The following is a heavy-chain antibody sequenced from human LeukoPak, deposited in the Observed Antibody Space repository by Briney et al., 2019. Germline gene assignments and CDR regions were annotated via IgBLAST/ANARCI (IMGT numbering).Heavy chain of an antibody. V-gene: IGHV3-74*01. D-gene: IGHD3-10*01. J-gene: IGHJ4*02. CDR3: ARAGKTNELDY. Sequence: PGGSLRLSCAASRFSFSTYGMHWVRQVPGRGPVWVSRINSDGSRTIYADSVKGRFSISRDKAKNTLYLQMNSLRVDDTAVYYCARAGKTNELDYWGQGTLVTVSS. CDR2: INSDGSRT. CDR1: RFSFSTYG.